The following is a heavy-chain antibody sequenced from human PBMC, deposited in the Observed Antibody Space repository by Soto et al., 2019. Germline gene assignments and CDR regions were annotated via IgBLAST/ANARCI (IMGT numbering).Heavy chain of an antibody. CDR2: IWYDGSNK. CDR3: AREFDSSWYAFDI. V-gene: IGHV3-33*08. D-gene: IGHD6-13*01. CDR1: GFTFSSYG. J-gene: IGHJ3*02. Sequence: GGSLRLSCAASGFTFSSYGMHWVRQAPGKGLEWVAVIWYDGSNKYYADSVKGRFTISRDNSKNTLYLQMNSLRAEDTGVYYCAREFDSSWYAFDIWGQGTMVTVSS.